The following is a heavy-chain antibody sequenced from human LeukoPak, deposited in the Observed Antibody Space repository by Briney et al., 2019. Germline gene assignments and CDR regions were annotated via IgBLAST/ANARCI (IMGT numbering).Heavy chain of an antibody. CDR3: ARDADSGYDWGSWFDP. J-gene: IGHJ5*02. D-gene: IGHD5-12*01. CDR2: ISSSTSYI. V-gene: IGHV3-21*01. CDR1: GFIFGTYS. Sequence: GGSLRLSCAASGFIFGTYSMNWVRQAPGKGLEWVSSISSSTSYIYYADSVKGRFTISRDNAKNSLYLQMNSLRAEDTAVYYCARDADSGYDWGSWFDPWGQGTLVTVSS.